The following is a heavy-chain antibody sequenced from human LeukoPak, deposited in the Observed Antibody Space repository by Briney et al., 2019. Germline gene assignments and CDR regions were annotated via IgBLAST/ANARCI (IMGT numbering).Heavy chain of an antibody. CDR1: GGSIDTYY. D-gene: IGHD3-10*01. J-gene: IGHJ4*02. Sequence: PSETLSLTCTVSGGSIDTYYWNWIRQPAGRRLEWIWRIYTGGSTDYNPSLNSRVTMSLDTSKNHFSLKLNSVTAADTAVYYCASHPRHASGTYYNAHFDYWGQGTLVTVSS. CDR2: IYTGGST. CDR3: ASHPRHASGTYYNAHFDY. V-gene: IGHV4-4*07.